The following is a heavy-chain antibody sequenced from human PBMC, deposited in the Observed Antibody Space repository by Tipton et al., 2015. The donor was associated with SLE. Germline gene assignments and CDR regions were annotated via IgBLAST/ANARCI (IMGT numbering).Heavy chain of an antibody. CDR1: GYSISSGYY. V-gene: IGHV4-38-2*01. CDR2: IYYSGST. D-gene: IGHD3-22*01. Sequence: TLSLTCAVSGYSISSGYYWGWIRQPPGKGLEWIGSIYYSGSTNYNPSLKSRVTISVDTSKNQFSLKLSSVTAADTAVYYCARVRGMGSSGYGFDYWGQGTLVTVSS. J-gene: IGHJ4*02. CDR3: ARVRGMGSSGYGFDY.